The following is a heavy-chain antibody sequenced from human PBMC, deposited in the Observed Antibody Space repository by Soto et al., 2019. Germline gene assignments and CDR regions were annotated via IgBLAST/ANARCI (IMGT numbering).Heavy chain of an antibody. D-gene: IGHD5-18*01. CDR3: QRGRGSYCYMDFCMDV. Sequence: QVQLRESGPGLVKPSQTLSLICTVSGGSISSGAYYWTWIRQYPGKGLEWIGHIFYTGSIYYNPSMKSHLTISEHTPNIQFSLQLNSVTAADTAVDYRQRGRGSYCYMDFCMDVWGQGVTVSVS. J-gene: IGHJ6*02. CDR1: GGSISSGAYY. CDR2: IFYTGSI. V-gene: IGHV4-31*01.